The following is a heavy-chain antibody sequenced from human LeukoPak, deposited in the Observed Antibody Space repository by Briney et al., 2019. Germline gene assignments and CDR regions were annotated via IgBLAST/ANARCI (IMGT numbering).Heavy chain of an antibody. CDR2: IYYSGST. V-gene: IGHV4-59*01. CDR3: ASGKETSMAQGY. D-gene: IGHD5-18*01. J-gene: IGHJ4*02. CDR1: GGSISSYY. Sequence: SETLSLTCTVSGGSISSYYWSWIRQPPGKGLEWIGYIYYSGSTNYNPSLKSRVTISVDTSKNQFSLKLSSVTAADTAVYYCASGKETSMAQGYWGQGTLVTVSS.